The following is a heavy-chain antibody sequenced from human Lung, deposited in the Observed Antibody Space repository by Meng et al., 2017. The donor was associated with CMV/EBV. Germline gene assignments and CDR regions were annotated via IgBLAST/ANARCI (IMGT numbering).Heavy chain of an antibody. Sequence: GESXKIPCAASGFTVSSNYMSWVRQAPGKGLEWVSVIYSGGSTYYADSVKGRFTISRDNSKNTLYLQMNSLRAEDTAVYYCARMPKWLGAHFDYWGQGTLVTVSS. V-gene: IGHV3-66*02. CDR2: IYSGGST. CDR1: GFTVSSNY. J-gene: IGHJ4*02. CDR3: ARMPKWLGAHFDY. D-gene: IGHD6-19*01.